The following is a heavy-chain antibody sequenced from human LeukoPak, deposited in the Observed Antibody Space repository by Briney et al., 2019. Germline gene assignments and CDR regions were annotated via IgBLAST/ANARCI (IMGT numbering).Heavy chain of an antibody. J-gene: IGHJ4*02. D-gene: IGHD4-11*01. CDR1: GYTFTSYY. Sequence: ASVKVSCKASGYTFTSYYMHWVRQAPGQGLEWMGIINPSGGSTSYAQKFQGRVTMTRDMSTSTAYMELSSLTSEDTAVYYCAKSHDYSNYIFEFWGQGTLVTVSS. CDR3: AKSHDYSNYIFEF. V-gene: IGHV1-46*01. CDR2: INPSGGST.